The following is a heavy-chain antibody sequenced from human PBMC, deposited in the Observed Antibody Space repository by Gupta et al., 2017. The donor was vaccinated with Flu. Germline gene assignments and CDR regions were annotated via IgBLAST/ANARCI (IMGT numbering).Heavy chain of an antibody. CDR1: GFTFSDYY. Sequence: QVQLVESGGGLVKPGGSLRLSCAASGFTFSDYYMTWIRQAPGKGLEWVSYISGSGTTIYYTDSVKGRFTISRDNAKNSLYLQMNSLRAEDTAVYYCARVGYTSGWFLPDNWFDPWGQGTLVTVSS. D-gene: IGHD6-19*01. J-gene: IGHJ5*02. V-gene: IGHV3-11*01. CDR3: ARVGYTSGWFLPDNWFDP. CDR2: ISGSGTTI.